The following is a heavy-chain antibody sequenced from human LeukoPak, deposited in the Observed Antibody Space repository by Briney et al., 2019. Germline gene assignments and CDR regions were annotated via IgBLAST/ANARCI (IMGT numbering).Heavy chain of an antibody. V-gene: IGHV3-21*01. J-gene: IGHJ4*02. CDR1: GFTFRKYN. Sequence: GGSLRLSCAASGFTFRKYNMNWVRQAPGKGLEWVSAISSGSSYIYYADSVKGRFTISRDNAKNSLYLQMNSLRAEDTAVYYCASGSGYCSGGSCSDYWGQGALVTVSS. CDR2: ISSGSSYI. D-gene: IGHD2-15*01. CDR3: ASGSGYCSGGSCSDY.